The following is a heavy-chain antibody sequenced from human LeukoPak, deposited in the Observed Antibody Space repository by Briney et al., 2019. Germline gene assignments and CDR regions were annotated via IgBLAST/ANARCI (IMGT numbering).Heavy chain of an antibody. CDR3: ARLKDLWSGSYTANWFDP. V-gene: IGHV1-2*02. J-gene: IGHJ5*02. CDR2: INPNSGDT. Sequence: ASVKVSCKASGYTFTGSYIHWVRQAPGQGLEWMGWINPNSGDTNSAQKFQGRVTMTRDTSISTAYMELSGLRSDDTAVYYCARLKDLWSGSYTANWFDPWGQGTLVTVSS. D-gene: IGHD3-3*01. CDR1: GYTFTGSY.